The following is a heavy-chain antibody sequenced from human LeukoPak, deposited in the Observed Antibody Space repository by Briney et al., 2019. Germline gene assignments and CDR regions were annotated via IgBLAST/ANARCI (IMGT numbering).Heavy chain of an antibody. CDR2: IRYDGSNK. J-gene: IGHJ3*02. CDR3: AKDREMVVVKDALDI. V-gene: IGHV3-30*02. Sequence: GGSLRLSCAASGFTFSSYGMLWVRQAPGKGLEWVAFIRYDGSNKYYADSVKGRFTISRDNSKNTLYLQMNSPRAEDTAVYYCAKDREMVVVKDALDIWGLGTMVTVSS. CDR1: GFTFSSYG. D-gene: IGHD3-22*01.